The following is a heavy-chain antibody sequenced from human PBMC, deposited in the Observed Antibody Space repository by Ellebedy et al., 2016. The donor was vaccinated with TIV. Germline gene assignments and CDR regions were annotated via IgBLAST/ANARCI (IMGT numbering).Heavy chain of an antibody. D-gene: IGHD3-22*01. Sequence: GGSLRLSCAASGFTFRNFAMTWVRQAPGRGLEWVSSISSSGVSTDCADSVRGRVTISRDNSKNTLYLQMNSLRADDTALYYCAKLDSSGYYYGRFDYWGPGTLVTVSS. V-gene: IGHV3-23*01. CDR2: ISSSGVST. CDR3: AKLDSSGYYYGRFDY. CDR1: GFTFRNFA. J-gene: IGHJ4*02.